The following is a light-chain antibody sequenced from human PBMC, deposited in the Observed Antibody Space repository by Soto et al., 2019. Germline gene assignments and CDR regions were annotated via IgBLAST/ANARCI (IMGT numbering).Light chain of an antibody. CDR2: SDD. Sequence: QPVLTQPPSASGTPGQRVSISCSGSSSNIGSNAVSWYQHFPGTAPKVLIYSDDQRPSGVPDRFSGSKSGTSASLAISGLRAEDEADYFCAAWGDSLNTWVFGGGTKLNVL. V-gene: IGLV1-44*01. J-gene: IGLJ3*02. CDR3: AAWGDSLNTWV. CDR1: SSNIGSNA.